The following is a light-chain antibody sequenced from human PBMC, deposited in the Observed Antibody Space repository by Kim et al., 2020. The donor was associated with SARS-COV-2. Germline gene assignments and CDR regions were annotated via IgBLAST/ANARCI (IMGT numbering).Light chain of an antibody. Sequence: ASVGDRVTITCRASQSINNYLNWYQQNPGKAPKLLIYLTSNLQSGVPSRFSGNGSGTDFTLTISSLQPEDFTFYYCQQSYITPLTFGGGTKVDIK. V-gene: IGKV1-39*01. J-gene: IGKJ4*01. CDR1: QSINNY. CDR3: QQSYITPLT. CDR2: LTS.